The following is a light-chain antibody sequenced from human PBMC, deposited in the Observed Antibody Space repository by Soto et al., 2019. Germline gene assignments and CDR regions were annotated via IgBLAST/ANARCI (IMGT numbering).Light chain of an antibody. J-gene: IGKJ5*01. CDR2: DAS. CDR1: QSVSSY. CDR3: QQRSTWPLT. Sequence: EIVLTQSPATLSLSPGERATLSCRASQSVSSYLAWYQQKPGQAPRLLIYDASNRATGIPARFSGSGSRTDFTLTISSLEPEDFAVYYCQQRSTWPLTFGQGTRLEIK. V-gene: IGKV3-11*01.